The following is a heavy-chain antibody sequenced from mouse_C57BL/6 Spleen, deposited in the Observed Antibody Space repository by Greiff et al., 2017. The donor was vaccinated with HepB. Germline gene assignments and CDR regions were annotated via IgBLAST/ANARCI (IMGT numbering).Heavy chain of an antibody. V-gene: IGHV5-4*01. Sequence: EVQWVESGGGLVKPGGSLKLSCAASGFTFSSYAMSWVRQTPEKRLEWVATISDGGSYTYYPDNVKGRFTISRDNAKNNLYLQMSHLKSEDTAMYYCARGYPFAYWGQGTLVTVSA. CDR1: GFTFSSYA. J-gene: IGHJ3*01. CDR2: ISDGGSYT. CDR3: ARGYPFAY. D-gene: IGHD1-1*01.